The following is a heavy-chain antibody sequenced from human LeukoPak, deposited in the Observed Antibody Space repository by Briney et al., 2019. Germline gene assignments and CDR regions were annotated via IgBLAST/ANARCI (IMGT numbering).Heavy chain of an antibody. D-gene: IGHD6-13*01. CDR3: AKDQGSSSWYGGDY. CDR1: GFTFSSYG. Sequence: GGSLRLSCAASGFTFSSYGMHWVRQAPGKGLEWVAFIRYDGSNKYYADSVKGRFTISRDNSKNTLYLQMNSLRAEDTAVYYCAKDQGSSSWYGGDYWGQGTLVTVSS. V-gene: IGHV3-30*02. J-gene: IGHJ4*02. CDR2: IRYDGSNK.